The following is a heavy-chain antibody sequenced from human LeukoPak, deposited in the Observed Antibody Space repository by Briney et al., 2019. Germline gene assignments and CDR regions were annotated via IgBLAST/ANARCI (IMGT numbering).Heavy chain of an antibody. CDR2: ISSSSSTI. CDR3: ARDYFFGITGTKDAFDI. J-gene: IGHJ3*02. V-gene: IGHV3-48*04. Sequence: PGGSLRLSCAASGFTFSSYNMNWVRQAPGKGLEWVSYISSSSSTIYYADSVKGRFTISRDNAKNSLYLQMNSLRAEDTAVYYCARDYFFGITGTKDAFDIWGQGTMVTVSS. D-gene: IGHD1-7*01. CDR1: GFTFSSYN.